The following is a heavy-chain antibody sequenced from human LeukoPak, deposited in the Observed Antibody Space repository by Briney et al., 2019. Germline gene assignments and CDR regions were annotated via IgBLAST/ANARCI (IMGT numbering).Heavy chain of an antibody. CDR2: IKQDGSDK. CDR3: ATYRQVLLPFES. CDR1: GFTFSSYT. D-gene: IGHD2-8*02. J-gene: IGHJ4*02. V-gene: IGHV3-7*03. Sequence: GGSLRLSCAASGFTFSSYTMNWVRQAPGKGLEWVATIKQDGSDKYYVDSVKGRFTISRDNAKNSLILQMNSLRAEDTAIYYCATYRQVLLPFESWGQGTLVTVSS.